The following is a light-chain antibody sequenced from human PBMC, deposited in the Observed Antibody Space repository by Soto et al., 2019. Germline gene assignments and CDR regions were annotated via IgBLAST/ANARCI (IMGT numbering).Light chain of an antibody. V-gene: IGKV3-20*01. CDR1: QAIASNY. CDR3: HQYSTLPIT. CDR2: GNS. J-gene: IGKJ5*01. Sequence: EIVLTQSPDTLSLSPGEGATLSCRTSQAIASNYLAWYQQRVGEAPRLLISGNSRRAAGVPDRFSGGGSGTDFTLTISRLAPEDSAVYFCHQYSTLPITFGQGTRLMI.